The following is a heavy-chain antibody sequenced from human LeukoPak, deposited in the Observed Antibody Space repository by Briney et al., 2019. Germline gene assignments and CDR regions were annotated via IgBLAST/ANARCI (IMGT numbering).Heavy chain of an antibody. J-gene: IGHJ4*02. D-gene: IGHD4-23*01. V-gene: IGHV1-69*13. CDR2: IIPIFGTA. CDR1: GGSFSTYA. Sequence: VASVTVSCKASGGSFSTYAISWVRQAPGQGLEWMGGIIPIFGTAIYAQNFQGRVTITADESTSTAYMELSSLRCEDTAIYYCARGPSRPSGRGVVTFDYWGQGTLVTVSS. CDR3: ARGPSRPSGRGVVTFDY.